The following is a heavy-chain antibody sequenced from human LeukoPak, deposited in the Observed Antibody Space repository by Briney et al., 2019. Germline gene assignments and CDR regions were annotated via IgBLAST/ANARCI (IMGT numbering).Heavy chain of an antibody. CDR1: GGSISSYY. CDR3: ARGWAFDWLLEN. Sequence: PSETLSLTCTVSGGSISSYYWSWIRQPPGKGLEWIGYIYYSGSTNYNPSLKSRVTISVDTSKNQFSLKLSSVTAADTAVYYCARGWAFDWLLENWGQGTLVTVYS. V-gene: IGHV4-59*08. D-gene: IGHD3-9*01. J-gene: IGHJ4*02. CDR2: IYYSGST.